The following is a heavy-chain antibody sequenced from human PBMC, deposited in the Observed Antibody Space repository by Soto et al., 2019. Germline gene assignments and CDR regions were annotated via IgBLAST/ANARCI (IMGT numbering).Heavy chain of an antibody. CDR2: INAGNGNT. Sequence: ASVKVSCKASGYTFTSYAMHWVRQAPGQRLEWMGWINAGNGNTKYSQKFQGRVTITRDTSASTAYMELSSLRSEDTAVYYCARDLIMSPIPCGGDCYPNWFDPWGQGNLVTVSS. J-gene: IGHJ5*02. D-gene: IGHD2-21*02. CDR3: ARDLIMSPIPCGGDCYPNWFDP. V-gene: IGHV1-3*01. CDR1: GYTFTSYA.